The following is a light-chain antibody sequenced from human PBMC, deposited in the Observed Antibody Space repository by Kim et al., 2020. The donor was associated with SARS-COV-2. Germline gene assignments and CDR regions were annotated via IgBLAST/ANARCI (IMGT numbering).Light chain of an antibody. V-gene: IGKV3-20*01. CDR2: GAS. CDR1: QSVRNNY. CDR3: QHYRSSPPMYT. Sequence: EIVLTQSPGTLSLSPGERATLSCRASQSVRNNYLAWYQQKPGQAPRLRIHGASSRATGIPDRFSGSGSGTDFTLTISRLEPEDFAMYCCQHYRSSPPMYTFGQGTKLEIK. J-gene: IGKJ2*01.